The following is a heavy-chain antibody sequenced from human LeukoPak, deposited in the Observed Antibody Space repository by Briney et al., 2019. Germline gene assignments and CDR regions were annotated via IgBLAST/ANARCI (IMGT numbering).Heavy chain of an antibody. Sequence: HPSETLSLTCTVSGYSISSGYYWGWIRQPPGKGLEWIGNIYHSGNTYYNPSLKSRVTISVDTSKNQLSLKLSSLTAADTAVYYCARHEYSGSYYGLSWFDPWGQGTLVTVSS. V-gene: IGHV4-38-2*02. D-gene: IGHD1-26*01. J-gene: IGHJ5*02. CDR1: GYSISSGYY. CDR2: IYHSGNT. CDR3: ARHEYSGSYYGLSWFDP.